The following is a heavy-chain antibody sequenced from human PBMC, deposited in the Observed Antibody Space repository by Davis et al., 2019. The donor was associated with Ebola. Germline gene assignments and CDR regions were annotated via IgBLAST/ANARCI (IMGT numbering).Heavy chain of an antibody. CDR3: ARTSKLLWFGEFSYGMDV. CDR1: GYTFTSYG. CDR2: INPHNGNT. J-gene: IGHJ6*04. D-gene: IGHD3-10*01. Sequence: ASVKVSCKASGYTFTSYGITWVRQAPGQGLEWMGWINPHNGNTNYAQNVQGRVTMTTDTSTSTAYMEVGSLRSDDTAVYYCARTSKLLWFGEFSYGMDVWGKGTTVTVSS. V-gene: IGHV1-18*04.